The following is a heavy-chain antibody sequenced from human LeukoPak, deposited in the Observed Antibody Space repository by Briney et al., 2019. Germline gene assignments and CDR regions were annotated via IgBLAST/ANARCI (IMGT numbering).Heavy chain of an antibody. Sequence: GGSLRLSCAASGFTFSSYGMHWVRQAPGKGLEWVAFIRYDGSNKYYADSVKGRFTISRDKSKNTLYLQMNSLRAEDTAVYYCAKGGSGSFPNGAFDIWGQGTMVTVSS. V-gene: IGHV3-30*02. CDR3: AKGGSGSFPNGAFDI. CDR1: GFTFSSYG. CDR2: IRYDGSNK. J-gene: IGHJ3*02. D-gene: IGHD1-26*01.